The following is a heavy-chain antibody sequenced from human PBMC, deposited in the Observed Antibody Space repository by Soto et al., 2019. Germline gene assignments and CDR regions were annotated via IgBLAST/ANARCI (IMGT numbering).Heavy chain of an antibody. V-gene: IGHV2-5*02. Sequence: QITLKESGPTLVKPTQTLTLTCTFSGLSLRTRGVAVGWFRQPPGKTLEWLALIYWDEDKWYSPSLKSRVTIADDTSKNQVVLTMTNVDPVDTATYYCAHRAGCYASYFDYWGQGILVTVSS. CDR2: IYWDEDK. J-gene: IGHJ4*02. CDR3: AHRAGCYASYFDY. D-gene: IGHD2-2*01. CDR1: GLSLRTRGVA.